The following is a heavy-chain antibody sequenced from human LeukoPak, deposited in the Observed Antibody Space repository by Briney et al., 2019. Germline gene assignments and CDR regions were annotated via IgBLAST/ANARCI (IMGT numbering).Heavy chain of an antibody. CDR2: IKSKTNGGTT. J-gene: IGHJ4*02. CDR3: TREDFYYTSGSKYWFDY. V-gene: IGHV3-15*01. Sequence: RVGRIKSKTNGGTTDYAPHMKGRFNISRDDSKNTLYLQMNSLKTEDTAVYYCTREDFYYTSGSKYWFDYWGQGILVTVSS. D-gene: IGHD3-10*01.